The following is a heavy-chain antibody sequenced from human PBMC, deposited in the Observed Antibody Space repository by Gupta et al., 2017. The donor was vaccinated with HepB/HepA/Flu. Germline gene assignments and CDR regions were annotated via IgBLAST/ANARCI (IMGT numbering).Heavy chain of an antibody. J-gene: IGHJ2*01. CDR3: ARDLMVPGWNFDL. D-gene: IGHD2-8*01. V-gene: IGHV3-21*01. Sequence: EVQLVESGGGLVKPGGSLRLSCAASEFTLSKYSMYWVRQAPGKGLEWVSSITRTGENINYADSVKGRFTISRDNAKNSLFLQMNSLRAEDTAFYYCARDLMVPGWNFDLWGRGTLVTVSS. CDR1: EFTLSKYS. CDR2: ITRTGENI.